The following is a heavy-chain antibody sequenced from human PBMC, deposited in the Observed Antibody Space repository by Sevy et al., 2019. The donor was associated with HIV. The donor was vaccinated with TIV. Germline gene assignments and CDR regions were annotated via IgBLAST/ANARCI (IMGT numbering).Heavy chain of an antibody. CDR1: GHTLPEFS. CDR3: TTTKDYYDSSGYPFDY. CDR2: FDLEDGKR. V-gene: IGHV1-24*01. Sequence: ASVKVSCKVSGHTLPEFSMHWVGQPPGKGLEWMGTFDLEDGKRVHAQNFQGRVTMTEDTSTDTAYMELSSLRSEDTAVYYCTTTKDYYDSSGYPFDYWGQGTLVTVSS. D-gene: IGHD3-22*01. J-gene: IGHJ4*02.